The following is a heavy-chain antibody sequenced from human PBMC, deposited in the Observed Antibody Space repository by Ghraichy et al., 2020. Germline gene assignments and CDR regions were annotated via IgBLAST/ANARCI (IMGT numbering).Heavy chain of an antibody. CDR1: GFTFSSYS. Sequence: GGSLRLSCAASGFTFSSYSMNWVRQAPGKGLEWVSSISSSSSYIYYADSVKGRFTISRDNAKNSLYLQMNSLRAEDTAVYYCARDLGEAWVHYYYYYGMDVWGQGTTVTVSS. CDR3: ARDLGEAWVHYYYYYGMDV. D-gene: IGHD2-21*01. J-gene: IGHJ6*02. CDR2: ISSSSSYI. V-gene: IGHV3-21*01.